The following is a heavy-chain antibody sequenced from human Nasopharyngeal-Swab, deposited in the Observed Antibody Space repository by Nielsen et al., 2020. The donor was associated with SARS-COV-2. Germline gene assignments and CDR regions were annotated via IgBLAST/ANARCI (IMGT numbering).Heavy chain of an antibody. J-gene: IGHJ4*02. CDR1: GGSISSYY. V-gene: IGHV4-59*01. Sequence: SETLSLTCIVSGGSISSYYWSWIRQPPGKGLEWIGYIYYSGSTNYNPSLRSRVTISVDTPKNQFSLKLSSVTAADTAVYYCARGGGSSSWVDYWGQGTLVTVSS. CDR3: ARGGGSSSWVDY. CDR2: IYYSGST. D-gene: IGHD6-13*01.